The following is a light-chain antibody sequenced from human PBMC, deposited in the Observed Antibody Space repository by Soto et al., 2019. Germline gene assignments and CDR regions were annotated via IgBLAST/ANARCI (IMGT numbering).Light chain of an antibody. Sequence: QSALTQPRSVSGSPGQSVTISCTGTSGVVGRYNYVSWYQQLPGKAPKLLLYDVAKRPSGVPDRFSGSKSGSAASLIISGLQADDEADYFCCSYAGDLYVFGSGTKVTVL. V-gene: IGLV2-11*01. CDR1: SGVVGRYNY. J-gene: IGLJ1*01. CDR3: CSYAGDLYV. CDR2: DVA.